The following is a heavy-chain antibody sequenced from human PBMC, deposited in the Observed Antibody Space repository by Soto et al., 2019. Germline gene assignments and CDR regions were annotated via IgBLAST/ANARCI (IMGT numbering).Heavy chain of an antibody. CDR3: AMGGITMIVILSATFYFDS. D-gene: IGHD3-22*01. V-gene: IGHV3-23*01. J-gene: IGHJ4*02. Sequence: EVQLLESGGGLEQPGGSRRLSCAASGFNFGSYAMTWVRQVPGKGLEWVADISGNGVNTDYADSVKGRFLISRDNVKNTVFLQMNSLRAEDTATYYCAMGGITMIVILSATFYFDSWGQGTVVTVSS. CDR2: ISGNGVNT. CDR1: GFNFGSYA.